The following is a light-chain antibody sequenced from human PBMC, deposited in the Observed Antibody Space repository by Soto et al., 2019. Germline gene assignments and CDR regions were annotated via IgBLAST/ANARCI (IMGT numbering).Light chain of an antibody. Sequence: DIQVTQSPSSLSASVGDRVTITSRASQSIDSFLIWYQQKPGMAPKVLIYAQSSLQSGVPSRFSGSGSGTDFSLTINSLQPEYFATYYCQHIYNAPFTFGQGTKL. J-gene: IGKJ2*01. CDR2: AQS. CDR1: QSIDSF. V-gene: IGKV1-39*01. CDR3: QHIYNAPFT.